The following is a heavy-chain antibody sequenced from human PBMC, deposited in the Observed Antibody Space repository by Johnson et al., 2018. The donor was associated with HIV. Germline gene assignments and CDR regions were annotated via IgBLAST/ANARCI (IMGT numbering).Heavy chain of an antibody. CDR1: GFTFDDYA. V-gene: IGHV3-9*01. CDR2: ISWNSGSI. D-gene: IGHD1-26*01. J-gene: IGHJ3*02. CDR3: AKDMRVVGATDFHNPVFDI. Sequence: VQLVESGGGLVQPGRSLRLSCAASGFTFDDYAMHWVRQVPGKGLEWVSGISWNSGSIGYADSVKGRFTISRDNAKNSLYLQMNSLRTEDTAFYYCAKDMRVVGATDFHNPVFDIWGQGTMVTVSS.